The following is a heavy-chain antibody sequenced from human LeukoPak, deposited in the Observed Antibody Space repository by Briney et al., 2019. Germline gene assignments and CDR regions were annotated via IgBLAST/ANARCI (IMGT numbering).Heavy chain of an antibody. V-gene: IGHV3-20*04. CDR3: AIDRSQEFDP. D-gene: IGHD3-10*01. CDR1: RFTFDEYG. J-gene: IGHJ5*02. CDR2: INWNGRRI. Sequence: RAGGSLRLSCAASRFTFDEYGKSWVRQTAGKGREWVSGINWNGRRIGYADSVKGRFTVSRDNAKSSVYLQMNSQRAEDTALYYCAIDRSQEFDPWGQGTLVTVSS.